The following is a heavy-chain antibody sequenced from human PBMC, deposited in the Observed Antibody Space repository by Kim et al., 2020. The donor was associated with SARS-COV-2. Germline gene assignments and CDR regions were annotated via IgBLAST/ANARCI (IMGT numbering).Heavy chain of an antibody. D-gene: IGHD1-1*01. V-gene: IGHV3-23*01. Sequence: GGSLRLSCAASGFTFDNYVMNWVRQAPGKGLEWVADISGSDDRTNYAESVKGRFSISRDNNKNTLYLQMNSLRVEDTAVYYCAKDRFGNFQPSDSWGQGTLVIVSS. J-gene: IGHJ5*01. CDR1: GFTFDNYV. CDR3: AKDRFGNFQPSDS. CDR2: ISGSDDRT.